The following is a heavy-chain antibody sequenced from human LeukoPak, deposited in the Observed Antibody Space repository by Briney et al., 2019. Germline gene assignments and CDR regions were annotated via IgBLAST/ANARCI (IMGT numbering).Heavy chain of an antibody. Sequence: GRSLRLSCAASGFTFSGYGMHWVRQAPGKGLEWVAVIWYDGSNKYYADSVKGRFTISRDNSKNTLYLQMNSLRAEDTAVYYCARDNGAPYYYDSSGYYYFDYWGQGTLVTVSS. V-gene: IGHV3-33*01. CDR2: IWYDGSNK. CDR3: ARDNGAPYYYDSSGYYYFDY. J-gene: IGHJ4*02. D-gene: IGHD3-22*01. CDR1: GFTFSGYG.